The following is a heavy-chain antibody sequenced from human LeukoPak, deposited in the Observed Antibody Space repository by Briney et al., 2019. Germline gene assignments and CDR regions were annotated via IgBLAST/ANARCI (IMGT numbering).Heavy chain of an antibody. CDR1: GFIISDYY. D-gene: IGHD5-18*01. J-gene: IGHJ3*02. CDR2: ISGGGTTM. V-gene: IGHV3-11*04. Sequence: PGGSLRLSCAASGFIISDYYMNWIRQVPGKGLEWVSHISGGGTTMYYADSVKGRFTISWDSTNNSLYLEMNSLRAEDTAVYYCARAVDTATDDAFDIWGQGTMVTVSS. CDR3: ARAVDTATDDAFDI.